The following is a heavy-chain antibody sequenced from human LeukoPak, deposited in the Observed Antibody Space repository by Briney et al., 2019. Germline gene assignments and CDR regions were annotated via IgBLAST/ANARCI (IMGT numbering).Heavy chain of an antibody. Sequence: GASVKVSCTVSGSSLTELSLYWLRQAPGKGLEWMGGFDVIDGETFYAQKFQGRVTMTEDSSADTAYMELRSLTSDDTALYYCAAGRPYSLLDYWGQGTLVTVSS. D-gene: IGHD5-18*01. CDR3: AAGRPYSLLDY. V-gene: IGHV1-24*01. J-gene: IGHJ4*02. CDR2: FDVIDGET. CDR1: GSSLTELS.